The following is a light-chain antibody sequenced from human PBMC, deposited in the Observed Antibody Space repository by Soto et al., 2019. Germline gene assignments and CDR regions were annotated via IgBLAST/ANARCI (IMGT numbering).Light chain of an antibody. CDR1: SSDIGGYDY. Sequence: QSALTQPASVSGSPGQSITISCTGSSSDIGGYDYVSWYQQYPGKAPKLMIYDVSNRPSGVSNRFSGSKSGNTASLTISGLQADAEPHYYCSTFTNSTTRVFGTGTKLTVL. V-gene: IGLV2-14*03. J-gene: IGLJ1*01. CDR2: DVS. CDR3: STFTNSTTRV.